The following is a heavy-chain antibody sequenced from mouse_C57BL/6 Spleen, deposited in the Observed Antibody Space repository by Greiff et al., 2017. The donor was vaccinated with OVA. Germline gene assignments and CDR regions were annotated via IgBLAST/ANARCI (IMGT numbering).Heavy chain of an antibody. Sequence: EVHLVESGGGLVQPGGSMKLSCVASGFTFSNYWMNWVRQSPEKGLEWVAQIRLKSDNYATHYAESVKGRFTISRDDSKSSVYLQMNNLRAEDTGIYYYTTPVTRVVEGYYAMDYWGQGTSVTVSS. CDR2: IRLKSDNYAT. V-gene: IGHV6-3*01. J-gene: IGHJ4*01. CDR1: GFTFSNYW. D-gene: IGHD1-1*01. CDR3: TTPVTRVVEGYYAMDY.